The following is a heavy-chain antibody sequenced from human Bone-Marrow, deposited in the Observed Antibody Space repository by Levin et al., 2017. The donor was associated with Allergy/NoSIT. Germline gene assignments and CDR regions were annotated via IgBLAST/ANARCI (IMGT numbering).Heavy chain of an antibody. D-gene: IGHD6-13*01. CDR3: ARYSSSGIYYDLDV. J-gene: IGHJ6*02. CDR1: GYSFTTYW. V-gene: IGHV5-51*01. CDR2: IYPGDSDT. Sequence: GESLKISCKGSGYSFTTYWIAWVRRMPGKGLEWMGIIYPGDSDTRYSPSFRGQVTISADKSISTAFLQWSSLKASDTAMYYCARYSSSGIYYDLDVWGQGTTVNVSS.